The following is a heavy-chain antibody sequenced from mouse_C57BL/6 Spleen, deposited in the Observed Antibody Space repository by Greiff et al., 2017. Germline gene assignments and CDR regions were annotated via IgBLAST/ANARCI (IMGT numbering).Heavy chain of an antibody. CDR1: GFNIKDYY. CDR3: ARSSYSNYLYAMDY. D-gene: IGHD2-5*01. CDR2: IDPEDGET. Sequence: VQLQQSGAELVKPGASVKLSCTASGFNIKDYYMHWVKQRTEQGLEWIGRIDPEDGETKYAPNFQGKATITADTSSNTAYLQLSSLTSEDTAVYYCARSSYSNYLYAMDYWGQGTSVTVSS. J-gene: IGHJ4*01. V-gene: IGHV14-2*01.